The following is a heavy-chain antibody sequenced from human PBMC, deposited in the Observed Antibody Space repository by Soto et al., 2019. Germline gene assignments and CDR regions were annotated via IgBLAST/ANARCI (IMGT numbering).Heavy chain of an antibody. V-gene: IGHV1-69*12. Sequence: QVQLVQSGAEVKKPGSSVKVSCKASGGTFSSYAISWVRQAPGQGLEWMGGIIPIFGTANYAQKFQGRVTITADESTSTAYMELSSLRSEDTAVYYCARDPVASGSHAPSNWFDPWGQGTLVTVSS. CDR2: IIPIFGTA. CDR1: GGTFSSYA. J-gene: IGHJ5*02. CDR3: ARDPVASGSHAPSNWFDP. D-gene: IGHD3-10*01.